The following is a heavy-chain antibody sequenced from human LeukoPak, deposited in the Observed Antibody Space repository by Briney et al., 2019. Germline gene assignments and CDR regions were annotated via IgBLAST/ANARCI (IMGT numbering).Heavy chain of an antibody. J-gene: IGHJ4*02. D-gene: IGHD3-10*01. CDR1: GGSFNKYH. Sequence: SETLSLTCAVYGGSFNKYHWSWIRQPPGKGLEWIGEINDRGSTNYNPSLKSRVTISIDTSKNQFSLKLSSVTAADTAVYYCATQLWFGELGREYWGQGTLVTVSS. CDR2: INDRGST. CDR3: ATQLWFGELGREY. V-gene: IGHV4-34*01.